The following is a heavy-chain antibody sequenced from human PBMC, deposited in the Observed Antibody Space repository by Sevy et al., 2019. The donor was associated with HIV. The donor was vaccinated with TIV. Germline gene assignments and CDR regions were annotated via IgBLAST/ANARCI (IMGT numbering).Heavy chain of an antibody. Sequence: GGSLRLSCAASGFTFSSYAMSWVRQAPGKGMEWVSAISGSGGSTYYADSVKGRFTISRDNSKNTLYLQMNSLRAEDTVVYYCAKQANYCGGDCYSIFDYWGQGTLVTVSS. V-gene: IGHV3-23*01. CDR2: ISGSGGST. J-gene: IGHJ4*02. CDR1: GFTFSSYA. CDR3: AKQANYCGGDCYSIFDY. D-gene: IGHD2-21*02.